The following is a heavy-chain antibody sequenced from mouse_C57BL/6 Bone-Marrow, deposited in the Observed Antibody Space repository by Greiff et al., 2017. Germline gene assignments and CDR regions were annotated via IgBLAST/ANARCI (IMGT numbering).Heavy chain of an antibody. CDR3: AGWLLRGWFAY. CDR1: GYTFTSYW. CDR2: IHPNSGST. V-gene: IGHV1-64*01. J-gene: IGHJ3*01. D-gene: IGHD2-3*01. Sequence: QVQLQQPGAELVKPGASVKLSCKASGYTFTSYWMHWVKQRPGQGLEWIGMIHPNSGSTNYNEKFKSKATLTVDKSSSTAYMQLGSLTSEDSAVYYCAGWLLRGWFAYWGQGTLVTVSA.